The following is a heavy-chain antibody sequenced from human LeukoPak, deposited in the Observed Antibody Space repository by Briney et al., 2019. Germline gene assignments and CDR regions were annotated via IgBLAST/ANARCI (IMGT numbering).Heavy chain of an antibody. Sequence: SETLSLTCTVAGGSISRYYWSWIRQPPGKGLEWIGYIYYSGSTNYNPSLKSRVTISVDTSKNQFSLKLSSVTAADTAVYYCARGYSGYDWGLDYWGQGTLVTVSS. J-gene: IGHJ4*02. CDR1: GGSISRYY. V-gene: IGHV4-59*01. CDR2: IYYSGST. CDR3: ARGYSGYDWGLDY. D-gene: IGHD5-12*01.